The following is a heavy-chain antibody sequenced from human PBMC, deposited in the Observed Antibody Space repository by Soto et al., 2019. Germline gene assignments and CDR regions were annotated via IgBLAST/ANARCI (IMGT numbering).Heavy chain of an antibody. Sequence: VQLVESGGGLVQPGGSLRLSCAASGFTFSSYSMNWVRQAPGKGLEWVSYISSSSSTIYYADSVKGRFTISRENAKSSLYLQMNSLRAEDTAVYYCARDRFLDIGHAAVDYWGQGTLVTVSS. CDR2: ISSSSSTI. J-gene: IGHJ4*02. D-gene: IGHD1-1*01. V-gene: IGHV3-48*01. CDR1: GFTFSSYS. CDR3: ARDRFLDIGHAAVDY.